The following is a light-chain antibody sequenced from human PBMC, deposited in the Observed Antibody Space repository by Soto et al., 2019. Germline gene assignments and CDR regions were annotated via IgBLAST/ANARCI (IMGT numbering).Light chain of an antibody. CDR1: QSIRYY. V-gene: IGKV1-5*01. CDR3: QHHNSYSQT. J-gene: IGKJ1*01. Sequence: DLQLTQSPPTLSASVGDRVTITCRASQSIRYYLAWYQQMPGKAPKLLIYGASSLQSGVPSRFSGSGSGTEFTLTISCLQPDDFAAYFCQHHNSYSQTFGQGTKV. CDR2: GAS.